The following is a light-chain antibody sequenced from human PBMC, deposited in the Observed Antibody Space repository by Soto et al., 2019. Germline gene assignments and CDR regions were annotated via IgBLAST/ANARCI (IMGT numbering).Light chain of an antibody. Sequence: DIQMTQSPSSLSASVGDRVTITCRASQSISSYLNWYQQKPGKAPKLLIYGASSLQSGVPSRFSGSGSGTDFTITISSLQPEDFATYYCQQSYSTPRTFGQGTKVEIK. CDR1: QSISSY. CDR2: GAS. CDR3: QQSYSTPRT. V-gene: IGKV1-39*01. J-gene: IGKJ1*01.